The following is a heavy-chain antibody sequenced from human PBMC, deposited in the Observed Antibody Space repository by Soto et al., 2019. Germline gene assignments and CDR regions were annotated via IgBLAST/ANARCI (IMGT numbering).Heavy chain of an antibody. CDR2: ISAYNGNT. D-gene: IGHD2-8*01. V-gene: IGHV1-18*01. J-gene: IGHJ5*02. CDR3: ARAQAVYTSNWFDP. Sequence: QVQLVQSGAEVKEPGASVKVSCKASGYTVTRYGISWVRQAPVQGLEWMGWISAYNGNTNYAQKLQGRVTMTTDTSTSTAYMELRSLRSDDTAVYYCARAQAVYTSNWFDPWGQGTLVTVSS. CDR1: GYTVTRYG.